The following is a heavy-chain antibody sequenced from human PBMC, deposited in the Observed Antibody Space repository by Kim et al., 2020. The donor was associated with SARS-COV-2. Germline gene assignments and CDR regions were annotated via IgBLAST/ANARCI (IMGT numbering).Heavy chain of an antibody. CDR2: IRSKAYGGTT. CDR3: TRADSSSWYSSNYYYGMDV. V-gene: IGHV3-49*03. Sequence: GGSLRLSCTASGFTFGDYAMSWFRQAPGKGLEWVGFIRSKAYGGTTEYAVSVKGRFSISRDDSKSIAFLQMKRLKTEDTAVYYCTRADSSSWYSSNYYYGMDVWGQGPTVTVPS. D-gene: IGHD6-13*01. CDR1: GFTFGDYA. J-gene: IGHJ6*02.